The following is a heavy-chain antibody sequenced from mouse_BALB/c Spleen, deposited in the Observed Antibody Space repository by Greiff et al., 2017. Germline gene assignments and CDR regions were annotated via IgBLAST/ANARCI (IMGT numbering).Heavy chain of an antibody. D-gene: IGHD1-1*01. CDR3: ARRGSSYYFDY. Sequence: EVKLVESGGGLVKPGGSLKLSCAASGFTFSSYAMSWVRQSPEKRLEWVAEISSGGSYTYYPDTVTGRFTISRDNAKNTLYLQMSSLKSEDTALYYCARRGSSYYFDYWGQGTTLTVSS. CDR1: GFTFSSYA. J-gene: IGHJ2*01. V-gene: IGHV5-9-4*01. CDR2: ISSGGSYT.